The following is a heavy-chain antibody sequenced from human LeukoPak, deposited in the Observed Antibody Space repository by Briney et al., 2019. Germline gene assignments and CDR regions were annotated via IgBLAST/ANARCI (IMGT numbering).Heavy chain of an antibody. CDR3: VKGMTTVATVLDF. D-gene: IGHD4-23*01. Sequence: GGSLRLSCAASGFTFNNYVMHWVRQAPGKGLEWVALISYGGSNKYYADSVKGRFTISRDNSKNTLYLQMSSMRTEDTAVYYCVKGMTTVATVLDFWGQGTLVTVSS. J-gene: IGHJ4*02. V-gene: IGHV3-30*18. CDR1: GFTFNNYV. CDR2: ISYGGSNK.